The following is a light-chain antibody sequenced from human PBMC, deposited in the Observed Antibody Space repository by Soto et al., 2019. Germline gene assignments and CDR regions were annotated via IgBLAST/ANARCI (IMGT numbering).Light chain of an antibody. CDR2: DAT. Sequence: EIQITQSPSILSASVGDSVTITCRASQTIDSWVAWYQQKPGKAPKLLVYDATSLESGVSSRFSGSGYGTDFTLSINNLQPDDFATYYCQQYNRLITFGQGTRLEIK. CDR3: QQYNRLIT. J-gene: IGKJ5*01. CDR1: QTIDSW. V-gene: IGKV1-5*01.